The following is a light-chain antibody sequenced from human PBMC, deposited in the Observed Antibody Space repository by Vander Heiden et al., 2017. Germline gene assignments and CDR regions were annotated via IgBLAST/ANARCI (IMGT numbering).Light chain of an antibody. V-gene: IGLV1-40*01. CDR2: GNS. J-gene: IGLJ1*01. Sequence: QSLLPQPPSVPVAPGQRVTISCPGGSSNIGAGYDVHWYQQLPGTAPKLLIYGNSNRPSGVPDRFSGSKSGTSASLAITGLQAEDEADYYCQSYDSSLSGYVFGTGTKVTVL. CDR1: SSNIGAGYD. CDR3: QSYDSSLSGYV.